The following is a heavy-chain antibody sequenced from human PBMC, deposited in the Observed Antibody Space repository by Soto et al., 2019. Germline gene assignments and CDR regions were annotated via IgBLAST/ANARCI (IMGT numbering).Heavy chain of an antibody. V-gene: IGHV1-69*12. Sequence: QVQLVQSGAEVKKPGSSVKVSCKASGGTFSSYAISWVRQAPGQGLEWMGEIIPIFGTANYAQKFQGRVTIAADEATSNAYMGLSSLRSEDPAVYYCARDGGPSSGYYPYWFDPWGQGTLVTVSS. J-gene: IGHJ5*02. CDR1: GGTFSSYA. CDR2: IIPIFGTA. CDR3: ARDGGPSSGYYPYWFDP. D-gene: IGHD3-22*01.